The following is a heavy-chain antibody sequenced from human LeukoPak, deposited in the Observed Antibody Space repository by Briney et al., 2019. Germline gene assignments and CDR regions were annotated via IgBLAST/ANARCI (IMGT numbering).Heavy chain of an antibody. CDR3: TTHSGMYSSGWRPYYYYYMDV. J-gene: IGHJ6*03. CDR2: IKSKTDGGTT. CDR1: GFTFSDSY. V-gene: IGHV3-15*01. Sequence: PGGSLRLSCAASGFTFSDSYMSWIRQAPGKGLEWVGRIKSKTDGGTTDYAAPVKGRFTISRDDSKNTLYLQMNSLKTEDTAVYYCTTHSGMYSSGWRPYYYYYMDVWGKGTTVSVSS. D-gene: IGHD6-19*01.